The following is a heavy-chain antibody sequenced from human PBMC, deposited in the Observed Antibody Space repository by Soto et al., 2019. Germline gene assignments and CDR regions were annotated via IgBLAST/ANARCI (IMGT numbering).Heavy chain of an antibody. CDR3: AKDGGRGYDVFDI. CDR2: ISGSGGST. CDR1: GFTSSSYA. D-gene: IGHD3-16*01. J-gene: IGHJ3*02. V-gene: IGHV3-23*01. Sequence: EVQLLESGGGLVQPGGSLRLSCAASGFTSSSYAMSWVRQAPGKGLEWISAISGSGGSTYYADSVKGRFTISRDNSKNTLYLQMSSLRGEDTAVYYCAKDGGRGYDVFDIWGQGTMVTVSS.